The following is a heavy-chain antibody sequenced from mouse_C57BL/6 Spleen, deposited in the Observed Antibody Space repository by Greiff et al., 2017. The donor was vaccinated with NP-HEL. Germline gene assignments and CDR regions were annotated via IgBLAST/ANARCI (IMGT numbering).Heavy chain of an antibody. V-gene: IGHV1-50*01. Sequence: QVQLQQPGAELVKPGASVKLSCKASGYTFTSYWMQWVKQRPGQGLEWIGEMDPSDSYTNYNQKFKGKATLTVDTSSSTAYMQLSSLTSEDSAVYYCAMRDGYYGFAYWGQGTLVTVSA. J-gene: IGHJ3*01. CDR3: AMRDGYYGFAY. D-gene: IGHD2-3*01. CDR2: MDPSDSYT. CDR1: GYTFTSYW.